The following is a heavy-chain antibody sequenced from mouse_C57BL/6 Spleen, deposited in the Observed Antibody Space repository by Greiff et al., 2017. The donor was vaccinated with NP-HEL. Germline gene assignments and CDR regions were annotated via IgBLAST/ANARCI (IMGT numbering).Heavy chain of an antibody. Sequence: QVQLKQPGAELVKPGASVKMSCKASGYTFTSYWITWVKQRPGQGLEWIGAIYPGSGSTNYNEKFKSKATLTVDTSSSTAYMQLSSLTSEDSAVYYCARRDYYGSNWFAYWGQGTLVTVSA. V-gene: IGHV1-55*01. CDR2: IYPGSGST. CDR3: ARRDYYGSNWFAY. CDR1: GYTFTSYW. D-gene: IGHD1-1*01. J-gene: IGHJ3*01.